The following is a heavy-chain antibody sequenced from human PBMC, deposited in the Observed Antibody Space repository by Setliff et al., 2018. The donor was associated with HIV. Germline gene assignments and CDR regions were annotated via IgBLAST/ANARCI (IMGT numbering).Heavy chain of an antibody. CDR3: ARDHCSSSGCYEYSYYGMDV. V-gene: IGHV1-2*02. CDR2: INPNSGGT. CDR1: GYTFTGYY. J-gene: IGHJ6*02. Sequence: ASVKVSCKASGYTFTGYYMHWVRQAPGQGLEWMGWINPNSGGTTYAQKFQGRVTMTRDTSISTAYMEVSRLRSDDTAVNYCARDHCSSSGCYEYSYYGMDVWCQGTTVTVSS. D-gene: IGHD2-2*01.